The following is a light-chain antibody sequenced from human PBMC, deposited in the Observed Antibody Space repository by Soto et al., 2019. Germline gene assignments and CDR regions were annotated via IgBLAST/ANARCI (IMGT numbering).Light chain of an antibody. J-gene: IGKJ1*01. Sequence: DIQMTQSPSPLSASVGDRVTITCQASQDISNYLNWYQQKPGKAPKLLIYDASNLETGVPSRFSGSGSGTDFTFTISSLQPEDIATYYCQQYDNIPRTFGQGTKVEIK. V-gene: IGKV1-33*01. CDR1: QDISNY. CDR3: QQYDNIPRT. CDR2: DAS.